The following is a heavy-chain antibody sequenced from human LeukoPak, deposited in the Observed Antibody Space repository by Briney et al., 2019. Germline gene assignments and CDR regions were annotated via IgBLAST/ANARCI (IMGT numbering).Heavy chain of an antibody. J-gene: IGHJ6*03. CDR2: ISAYNGNT. Sequence: ASVKVSCKASGYTFTSYGISWVRQAPGQGLEWMGWISAYNGNTNYAQKLQGRVTMTTDTSTSTAYMELRSLRSDDTAVYYCARSSGIAAAGTGPSYYYYYMDVWGKGTTVTVSS. CDR3: ARSSGIAAAGTGPSYYYYYMDV. D-gene: IGHD6-13*01. V-gene: IGHV1-18*01. CDR1: GYTFTSYG.